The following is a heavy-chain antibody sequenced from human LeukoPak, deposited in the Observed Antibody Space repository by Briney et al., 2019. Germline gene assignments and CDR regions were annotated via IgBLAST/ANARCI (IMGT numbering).Heavy chain of an antibody. Sequence: GGTLRLSCAASGFIFSSHGMNWVRQAPGKGLEWVSGISPSGDITYYADSVKGRFTISRDNSKNTLYLQMNSLRAEDTAVYYCATRGYSGYDSTPGGYWGQGTLVTVSS. CDR3: ATRGYSGYDSTPGGY. CDR1: GFIFSSHG. J-gene: IGHJ4*02. V-gene: IGHV3-23*01. CDR2: ISPSGDIT. D-gene: IGHD5-12*01.